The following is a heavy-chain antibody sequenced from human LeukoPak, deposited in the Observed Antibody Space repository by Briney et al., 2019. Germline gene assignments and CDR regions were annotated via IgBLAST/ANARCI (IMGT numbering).Heavy chain of an antibody. J-gene: IGHJ6*03. Sequence: GGSLRLSCAASGSTFSTYGMSWVRQAPGKGLEWVSAISGDDVSTYYADSVKGRFTISRDNSKNTLYLQINSLRAEDTAVYYCAKGPYSYTSGRLHPHYMDVWGKGTTITVSS. CDR3: AKGPYSYTSGRLHPHYMDV. D-gene: IGHD3-22*01. CDR1: GSTFSTYG. V-gene: IGHV3-23*01. CDR2: ISGDDVST.